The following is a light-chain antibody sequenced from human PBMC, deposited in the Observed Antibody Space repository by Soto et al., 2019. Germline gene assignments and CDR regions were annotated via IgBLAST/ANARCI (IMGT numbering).Light chain of an antibody. CDR2: DVS. CDR3: QQRSNWPRT. Sequence: EIVLTQSPGTLSLSPGERATLSCRASHTISSSYLAWYQQKPGQAPRLLMYDVSNRATGIPARFSGSGSGTDFTLTISSLEPEDLAVYYCQQRSNWPRTFGQGTKVDIK. CDR1: HTISSSY. V-gene: IGKV3D-20*02. J-gene: IGKJ1*01.